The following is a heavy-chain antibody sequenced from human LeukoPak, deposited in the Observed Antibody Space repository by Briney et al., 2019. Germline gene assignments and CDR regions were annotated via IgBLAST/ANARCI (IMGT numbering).Heavy chain of an antibody. CDR1: GFTFSTYW. Sequence: GGSLRLSCVASGFTFSTYWMSWVRQAPGKGLEWVANIKEDGSEKHYADSVRGRFTISRDNAKDSLYLQMNSLRAEDTAVYYCARGSLWLDYWGQGTLVTVSS. J-gene: IGHJ4*02. V-gene: IGHV3-7*02. CDR2: IKEDGSEK. D-gene: IGHD2-21*01. CDR3: ARGSLWLDY.